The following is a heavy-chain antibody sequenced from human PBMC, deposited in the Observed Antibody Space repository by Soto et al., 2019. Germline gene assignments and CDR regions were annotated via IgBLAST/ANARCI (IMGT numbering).Heavy chain of an antibody. Sequence: QVQLVQSGAEVKKPGSSVKVSCKASGGTFSSYAIRWVRQAPGQGLEWMGGIIPIFGTANYAQKFQGRVTMTADESTRTAYMELSSLRSEDTAVYYCAIEVVVVAATPPDFDYWCQGTLVTVSS. CDR3: AIEVVVVAATPPDFDY. CDR1: GGTFSSYA. J-gene: IGHJ4*02. CDR2: IIPIFGTA. V-gene: IGHV1-69*12. D-gene: IGHD2-15*01.